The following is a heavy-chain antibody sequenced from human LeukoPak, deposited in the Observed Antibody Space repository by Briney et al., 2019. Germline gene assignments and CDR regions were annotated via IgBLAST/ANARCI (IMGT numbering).Heavy chain of an antibody. CDR3: ARDSPDIVVVPAAIPDYYYYGMDV. D-gene: IGHD2-2*02. V-gene: IGHV1-18*01. CDR1: GYTFTSYG. CDR2: INAYNGNT. J-gene: IGHJ6*02. Sequence: ASVKVSYKASGYTFTSYGISWVRQAPGQGLEWMGWINAYNGNTNYAQKLQGRVTMTTDTSTSTAYMELRSLRSDDTAVYYCARDSPDIVVVPAAIPDYYYYGMDVWGQGTTVTVSS.